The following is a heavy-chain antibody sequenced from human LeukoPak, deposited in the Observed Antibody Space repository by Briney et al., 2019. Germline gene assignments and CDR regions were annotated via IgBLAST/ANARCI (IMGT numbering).Heavy chain of an antibody. V-gene: IGHV1-18*01. D-gene: IGHD3-22*01. CDR3: ARDPGTYYYDSHKYYFDY. CDR1: GYTFTSYG. CDR2: ISAYNGNT. Sequence: ASVKVSCKASGYTFTSYGIIWVRQAPGQGLEWMGWISAYNGNTNYAQKLQGRVTMTTDTSTSTAYMELRSLRSDDTAVYYCARDPGTYYYDSHKYYFDYWGQGTLVTVSS. J-gene: IGHJ4*02.